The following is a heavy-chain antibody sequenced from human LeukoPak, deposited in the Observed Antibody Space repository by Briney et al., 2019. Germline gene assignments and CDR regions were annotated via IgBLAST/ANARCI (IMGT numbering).Heavy chain of an antibody. D-gene: IGHD1-7*01. CDR2: ISWNSGII. Sequence: PGGSLRLSCAASGFTFYDYAMHWGRHAPGEGLEWVSGISWNSGIIGYADSVKGRFTISRDNAKNSLYLQMNSLRAEDTALYYCAKDRGWELELGFYFDYWGQGALVTVSS. J-gene: IGHJ4*02. CDR1: GFTFYDYA. CDR3: AKDRGWELELGFYFDY. V-gene: IGHV3-9*01.